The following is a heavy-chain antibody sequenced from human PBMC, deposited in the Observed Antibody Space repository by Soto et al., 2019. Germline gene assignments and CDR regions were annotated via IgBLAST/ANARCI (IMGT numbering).Heavy chain of an antibody. V-gene: IGHV3-15*01. CDR1: GFTFSNAW. J-gene: IGHJ4*02. Sequence: GGSLRLSCAASGFTFSNAWMSWVRQAPGKGLEWVGRIKSKTDGGTADYAAPVKGRFTISRDDSKNTLYLQMNSLKTEDTALYYCTAKSPYCSSTSCYIAYWGQGTLVTVSS. CDR3: TAKSPYCSSTSCYIAY. CDR2: IKSKTDGGTA. D-gene: IGHD2-2*02.